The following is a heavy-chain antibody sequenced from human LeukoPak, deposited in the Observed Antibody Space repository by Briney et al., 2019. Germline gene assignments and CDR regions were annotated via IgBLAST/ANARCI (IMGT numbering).Heavy chain of an antibody. D-gene: IGHD3-3*01. Sequence: PGRSLRLSCAASGFTFSSYGMHWVRQAPGKGLEWVAAVSYDGTSKYYADSVKGRFTISRDNSKNTLYLQMNTLRTEDTAVYYCARAEMSLRSLDVWGKGTTVTVSS. CDR3: ARAEMSLRSLDV. V-gene: IGHV3-30*03. J-gene: IGHJ6*04. CDR2: VSYDGTSK. CDR1: GFTFSSYG.